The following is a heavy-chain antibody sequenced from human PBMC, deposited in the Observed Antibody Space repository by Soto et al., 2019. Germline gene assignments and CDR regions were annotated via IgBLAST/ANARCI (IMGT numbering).Heavy chain of an antibody. J-gene: IGHJ4*02. CDR1: GFTFTRYS. CDR3: ARESEDLTSNFDY. V-gene: IGHV3-21*06. Sequence: GGSLRLSCAASGFTFTRYSMNWVRQAPGKGLEWVSSISSTTNYIYYGDSMKGRFTISRDNAKNSLYLEMNRLRAEDTAVYYCARESEDLTSNFDYWGQGTLVTVSS. CDR2: ISSTTNYI.